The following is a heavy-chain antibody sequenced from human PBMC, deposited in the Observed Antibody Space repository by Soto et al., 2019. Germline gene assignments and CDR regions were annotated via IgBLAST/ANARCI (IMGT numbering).Heavy chain of an antibody. CDR3: AVHWSYRPYCYYGMDV. CDR1: GFTFTSSA. D-gene: IGHD1-7*01. Sequence: GASVKVSCKASGFTFTSSAVQWVRQARGQRLEWIGWIVVGSGNTNYAQKFQERVTITRDMSTSTAYMELSSLRSEDTAVYYCAVHWSYRPYCYYGMDVWGQGTTVTGAS. CDR2: IVVGSGNT. V-gene: IGHV1-58*01. J-gene: IGHJ6*02.